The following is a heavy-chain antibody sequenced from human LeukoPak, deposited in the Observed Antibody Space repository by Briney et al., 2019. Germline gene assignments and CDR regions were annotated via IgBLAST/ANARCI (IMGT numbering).Heavy chain of an antibody. D-gene: IGHD5-12*01. CDR3: ARTEEGGYDLSFYY. CDR1: GYTFTGYY. V-gene: IGHV1-2*02. CDR2: INPNSGGT. J-gene: IGHJ4*02. Sequence: GASVKVSCKASGYTFTGYYMHWVRQAPGQGLEWMGWINPNSGGTNYAQKFQGRVTMTRDTSISTAYMEQSRLRSDDTAVYYCARTEEGGYDLSFYYWGQGTLVTVSS.